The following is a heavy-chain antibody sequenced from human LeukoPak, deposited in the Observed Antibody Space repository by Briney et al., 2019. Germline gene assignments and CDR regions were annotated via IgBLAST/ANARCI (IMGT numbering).Heavy chain of an antibody. CDR2: IYYSGST. D-gene: IGHD3-22*01. Sequence: SETLSLTCTVSGGSISSYCWSWIRQPPGKGLEWIGYIYYSGSTNYNPSLKSRVTISVDTSKNQFSLKLSSVTAADTAVYYCARREYDSSGYGFAHYYFDYWGQGTLVTVSS. J-gene: IGHJ4*02. CDR3: ARREYDSSGYGFAHYYFDY. V-gene: IGHV4-59*08. CDR1: GGSISSYC.